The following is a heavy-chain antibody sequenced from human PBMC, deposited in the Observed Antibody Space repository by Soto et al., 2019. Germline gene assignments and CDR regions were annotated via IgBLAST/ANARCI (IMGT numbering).Heavy chain of an antibody. CDR2: ISGSGGST. CDR1: GFTFSSYA. D-gene: IGHD5-12*01. J-gene: IGHJ3*02. Sequence: VGSLRLSCAASGFTFSSYAMSWVRQAPGKGLEWVSAISGSGGSTYYADSVKGRFTISRDNSKNTLYLQMNSLRAEDTAVYYCAKRGYRGYGEYAFDIWGQGTMVTVSS. V-gene: IGHV3-23*01. CDR3: AKRGYRGYGEYAFDI.